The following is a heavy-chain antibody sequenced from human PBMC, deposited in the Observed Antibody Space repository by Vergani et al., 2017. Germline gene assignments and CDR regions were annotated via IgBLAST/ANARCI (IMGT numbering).Heavy chain of an antibody. J-gene: IGHJ6*02. V-gene: IGHV4-59*01. CDR1: GGSISSYY. Sequence: QVQLQESGPGLVKPSETLSLTCTVSGGSISSYYWSWIRQPPGKGLEWIGYIYYSGGTNYNPSLKSRVTISVDTSKNQFSLKLSSVTAADTAVYYCAREAPEGDSYYYYYYGMDVWGQGP. CDR2: IYYSGGT. CDR3: AREAPEGDSYYYYYYGMDV. D-gene: IGHD1-14*01.